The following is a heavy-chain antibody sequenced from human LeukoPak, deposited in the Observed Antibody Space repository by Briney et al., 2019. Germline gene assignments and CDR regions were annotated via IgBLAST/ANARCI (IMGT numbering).Heavy chain of an antibody. CDR3: ASHYYYDSSGYESMDV. V-gene: IGHV3-53*01. J-gene: IGHJ6*02. D-gene: IGHD3-22*01. Sequence: PGGSLRLSCAAPGFTVSSNYMSWVRQAPGKGLEWVSVIYSGGSTYYADSVKGRFTISRDNSKNTLYLQMNSLRAEDTAVYYCASHYYYDSSGYESMDVWGQGTTVTVSS. CDR2: IYSGGST. CDR1: GFTVSSNY.